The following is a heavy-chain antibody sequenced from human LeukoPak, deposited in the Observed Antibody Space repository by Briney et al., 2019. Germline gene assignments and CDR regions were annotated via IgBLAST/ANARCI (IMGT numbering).Heavy chain of an antibody. CDR1: GFTFISYS. Sequence: GGSLRLSCAASGFTFISYSMNWVGQAPGKGLEWVSYIGSSSLTIYYADSVKGRFTISRDNAKNSLYLQINSLRDEDTAVYYCARKMATTKSFDYWGQGTLVTVSS. CDR3: ARKMATTKSFDY. CDR2: IGSSSLTI. J-gene: IGHJ4*02. V-gene: IGHV3-48*02. D-gene: IGHD5-24*01.